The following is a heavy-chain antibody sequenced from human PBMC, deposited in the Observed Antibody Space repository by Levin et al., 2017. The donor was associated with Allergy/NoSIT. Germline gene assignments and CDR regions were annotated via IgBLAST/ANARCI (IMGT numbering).Heavy chain of an antibody. V-gene: IGHV4-39*01. CDR3: ATAYYYGSGSYNTFDY. CDR2: IYYSGST. CDR1: GGSISSSGYY. J-gene: IGHJ4*02. Sequence: SETLSLTCTVSGGSISSSGYYWGWIRQPPGKGLEWIGSIYYSGSTYYNPSLKSRVTISVDTSKNQFSLKLSSVTAADTAVYYCATAYYYGSGSYNTFDYWGQGTLVTVSS. D-gene: IGHD3-10*01.